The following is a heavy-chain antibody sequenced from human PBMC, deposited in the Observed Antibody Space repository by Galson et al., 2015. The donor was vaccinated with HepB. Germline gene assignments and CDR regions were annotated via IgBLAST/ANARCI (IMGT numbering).Heavy chain of an antibody. CDR3: ARGSYYNRSRRDPEPPPFDY. D-gene: IGHD3-10*01. Sequence: SVKVSCKASGGTFSSYAISWVRQAPGQGLERMGGIIPIFGTANYAQKFQGRVTITADKSTSTAYMELSSLRSEDTAVYYCARGSYYNRSRRDPEPPPFDYWGQGTLVTVSS. V-gene: IGHV1-69*06. J-gene: IGHJ4*02. CDR1: GGTFSSYA. CDR2: IIPIFGTA.